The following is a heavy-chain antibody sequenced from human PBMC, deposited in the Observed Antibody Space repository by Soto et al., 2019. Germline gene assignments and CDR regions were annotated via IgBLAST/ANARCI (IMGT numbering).Heavy chain of an antibody. CDR1: SGSISSYY. V-gene: IGHV4-59*08. Sequence: SKTLSLTCPVSSGSISSYYWSWIRQPPGKGLEWIGYIYYSGYTNYNPSLKSRVTISLDTSNNQFSLNLRSVTAADTAVYFCARRSSFCYDYWGQGTLVTVSS. D-gene: IGHD6-19*01. CDR2: IYYSGYT. J-gene: IGHJ4*02. CDR3: ARRSSFCYDY.